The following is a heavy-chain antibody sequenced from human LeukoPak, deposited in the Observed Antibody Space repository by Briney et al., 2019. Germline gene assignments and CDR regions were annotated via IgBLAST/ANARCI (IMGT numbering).Heavy chain of an antibody. CDR1: GFTFSNYA. D-gene: IGHD3-10*01. CDR2: ISGSGGST. J-gene: IGHJ4*02. CDR3: AKAVLLWFGEVGYYFDY. V-gene: IGHV3-23*01. Sequence: GGSLRLSCAACGFTFSNYAMSWVRQAPGKGLEWVSAISGSGGSTYYADSVKGRFTISRDNSKNTLSLQMNSLRAEDTAVYYCAKAVLLWFGEVGYYFDYWGQGTLVTVSS.